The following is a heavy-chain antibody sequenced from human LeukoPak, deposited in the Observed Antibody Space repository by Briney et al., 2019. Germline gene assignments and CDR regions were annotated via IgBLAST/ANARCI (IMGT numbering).Heavy chain of an antibody. J-gene: IGHJ6*03. Sequence: PSETLSLTCTVSGGSISGYYWSWIRQPPGQGLEWIGYIYSSGTTNYNPSLKSRLTISADTSKNQFSLRLTSVTAADTAVYYCARRGGRQLGPHSYYYYMDVWGKGTTVTVSS. CDR2: IYSSGTT. CDR1: GGSISGYY. D-gene: IGHD3-16*01. CDR3: ARRGGRQLGPHSYYYYMDV. V-gene: IGHV4-4*09.